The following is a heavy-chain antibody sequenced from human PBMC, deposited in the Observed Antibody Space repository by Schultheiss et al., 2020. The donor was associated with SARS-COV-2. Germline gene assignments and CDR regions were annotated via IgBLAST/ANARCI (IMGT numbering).Heavy chain of an antibody. CDR2: IYYSGST. Sequence: SQTLSLTCTVSGGSISSYYWSWIRQPPGKGPEWIGYIYYSGSTNYNPSLKSRVTMSVDTSKNQFSLKLSSVTAADTAVYYCARDIAAAGFDYWGQGTLVTVSS. J-gene: IGHJ4*02. D-gene: IGHD6-13*01. V-gene: IGHV4-59*12. CDR3: ARDIAAAGFDY. CDR1: GGSISSYY.